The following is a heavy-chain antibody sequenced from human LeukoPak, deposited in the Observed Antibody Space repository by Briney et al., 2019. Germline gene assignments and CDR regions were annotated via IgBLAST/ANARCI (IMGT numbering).Heavy chain of an antibody. CDR1: GGSVSSGIHY. J-gene: IGHJ4*02. Sequence: PSQTLSLTCTVSGGSVSSGIHYWNWIRPPPGEGLEWIGYIYYSGSTNYNPSLKSRVTISVDTSKNQFSLKLTSVTAADTAVYYVAKPAEGYCSGGSCTPFDYWGQGTLVTVSS. V-gene: IGHV4-61*01. D-gene: IGHD2-15*01. CDR3: AKPAEGYCSGGSCTPFDY. CDR2: IYYSGST.